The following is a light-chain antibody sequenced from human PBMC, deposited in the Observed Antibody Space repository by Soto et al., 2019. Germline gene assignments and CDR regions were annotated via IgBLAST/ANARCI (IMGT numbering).Light chain of an antibody. J-gene: IGKJ5*01. CDR2: GAS. CDR1: QSVGNN. Sequence: EIVMTQSPATLSVSPGERATLSCRASQSVGNNLAWYQQNPGQAPRLLIHGASTRATGIPARFSGSGSGTDFTLTISNIEAEDVAIYYCQQRKKWPPITFGRGTRLEIK. CDR3: QQRKKWPPIT. V-gene: IGKV3-15*01.